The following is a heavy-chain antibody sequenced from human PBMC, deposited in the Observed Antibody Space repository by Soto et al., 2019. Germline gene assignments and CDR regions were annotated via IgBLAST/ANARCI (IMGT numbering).Heavy chain of an antibody. V-gene: IGHV3-15*07. CDR2: VKSKTDGGTS. D-gene: IGHD2-21*02. CDR3: TTCGDDCFSVY. CDR1: GFIFNNAW. Sequence: GGSLRLSCVASGFIFNNAWMHWVRQAPGKGLGWVGRVKSKTDGGTSDYATPVQGRFTISREDSKNTLYLQMNSLKAEDTAVYYCTTCGDDCFSVYWGQGTLVTVSS. J-gene: IGHJ4*02.